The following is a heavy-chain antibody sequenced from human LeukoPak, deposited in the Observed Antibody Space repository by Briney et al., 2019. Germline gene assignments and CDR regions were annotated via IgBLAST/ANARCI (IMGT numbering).Heavy chain of an antibody. D-gene: IGHD6-19*01. CDR1: GFTVSSTY. Sequence: GGSLRLSCAASGFTVSSTYMSWVRQAPGKGLEWVSYISSSGSTIYYADSVKGRFTISRDNAKNSLYLQMNSLRAEDTAVYYCARDSSGWYLNWGQGTLVTVSS. CDR3: ARDSSGWYLN. CDR2: ISSSGSTI. J-gene: IGHJ4*02. V-gene: IGHV3-11*01.